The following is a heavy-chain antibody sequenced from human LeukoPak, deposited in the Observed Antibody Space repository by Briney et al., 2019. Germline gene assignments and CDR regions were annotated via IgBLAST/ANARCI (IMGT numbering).Heavy chain of an antibody. CDR2: IIPIFGTA. V-gene: IGHV1-69*05. CDR1: VGTFSSYA. Sequence: ASVKVSSTASVGTFSSYAIRWVRQAPGQGLEWRGGIIPIFGTANYAQKFQGRVTITTDESTSTAYMELSSLRSEDTAVYYCARSSRSVDYWGQGTLVTVSS. D-gene: IGHD2-15*01. J-gene: IGHJ4*02. CDR3: ARSSRSVDY.